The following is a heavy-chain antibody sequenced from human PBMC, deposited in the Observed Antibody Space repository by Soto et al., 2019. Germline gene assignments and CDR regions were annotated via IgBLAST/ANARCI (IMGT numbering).Heavy chain of an antibody. CDR3: ARAQVGARVFSSDNWFDP. V-gene: IGHV4-59*01. J-gene: IGHJ5*02. Sequence: QVQLQESGPGLVKPSETLSLTCTVSGGSISSYYWSWIRQPPGKGLEWIGYIYYSGSTNYNPPLKSRVTISVDTSKNPFSLKLSSVTAADTAVYYCARAQVGARVFSSDNWFDPWRQGTLVTVSS. CDR1: GGSISSYY. D-gene: IGHD1-26*01. CDR2: IYYSGST.